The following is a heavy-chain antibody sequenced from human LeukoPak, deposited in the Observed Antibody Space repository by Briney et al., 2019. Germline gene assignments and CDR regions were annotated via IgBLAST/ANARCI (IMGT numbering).Heavy chain of an antibody. CDR2: IYYSGST. D-gene: IGHD1-7*01. J-gene: IGHJ5*02. V-gene: IGHV4-39*01. CDR1: GGSISSSSYY. Sequence: KPSETLSLTCTVSGGSISSSSYYWGWIRQPPGKGLEWIGSIYYSGSTYYNPSLKSRVTISVDTSKNQFSLKLSSVTAADTAVYYCARVVNLELDNWFDPWGQGTLVTVSS. CDR3: ARVVNLELDNWFDP.